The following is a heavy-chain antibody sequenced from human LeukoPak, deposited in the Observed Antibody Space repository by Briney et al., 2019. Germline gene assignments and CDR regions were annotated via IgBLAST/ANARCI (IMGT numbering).Heavy chain of an antibody. J-gene: IGHJ5*02. CDR1: GYTFTSYD. Sequence: ASVKVSCKASGYTFTSYDINWVRQATGQGLEWMGWMNPNSGNTGYAQKFQGRVTITRNTSISTAYMELSSLRSEDTAVYYCARGQQITIFELVILVGWVDPWGQGTLVTVSS. CDR2: MNPNSGNT. D-gene: IGHD3-3*01. V-gene: IGHV1-8*03. CDR3: ARGQQITIFELVILVGWVDP.